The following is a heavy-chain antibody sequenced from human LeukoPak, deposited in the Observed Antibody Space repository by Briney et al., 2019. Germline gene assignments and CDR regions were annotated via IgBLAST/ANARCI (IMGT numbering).Heavy chain of an antibody. V-gene: IGHV3-21*01. Sequence: GGSLRPSCAASGFTFSSYSMNWVRQAPGKGLEWVSSISSSSSYIYYADSVNGRFTISRDNAKNSLYLQMNSLRAEDKPEDYCARDVSSSSSTSYHDRLDGDYGRQGTLVTVSS. J-gene: IGHJ4*02. CDR3: ARDVSSSSSTSYHDRLDGDY. CDR2: ISSSSSYI. CDR1: GFTFSSYS. D-gene: IGHD6-6*01.